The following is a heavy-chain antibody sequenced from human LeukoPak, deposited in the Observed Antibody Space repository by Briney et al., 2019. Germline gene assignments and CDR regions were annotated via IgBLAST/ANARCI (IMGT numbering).Heavy chain of an antibody. J-gene: IGHJ5*02. CDR3: ARVPRGYCSGGSCYSGWFDP. Sequence: SQTLSLTCAISGDSVSSNSAAWNWNRQSPSRGLEWLGRTYYRSKWYNDYAVSVKSRITINPDTSKNQFSLQLNSVTPEDTAVYYCARVPRGYCSGGSCYSGWFDPWGQGTLVTVSS. D-gene: IGHD2-15*01. CDR1: GDSVSSNSAA. V-gene: IGHV6-1*01. CDR2: TYYRSKWYN.